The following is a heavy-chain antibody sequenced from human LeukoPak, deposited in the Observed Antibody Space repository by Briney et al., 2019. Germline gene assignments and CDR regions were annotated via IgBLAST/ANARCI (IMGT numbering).Heavy chain of an antibody. CDR3: TTEKDY. CDR2: VRSKTDGETT. Sequence: GGSLRLSCVASGFTFSKGWMNWVSQAPGKGLEWVGRVRSKTDGETTDYAAPVKGRFSISRDDSINTVYLQMNSLKTEDTAVYYCTTEKDYWGQGTLVTVSS. V-gene: IGHV3-15*07. CDR1: GFTFSKGW. J-gene: IGHJ4*02.